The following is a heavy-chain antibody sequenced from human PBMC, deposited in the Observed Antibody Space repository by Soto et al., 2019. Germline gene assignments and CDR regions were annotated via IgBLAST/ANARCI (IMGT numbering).Heavy chain of an antibody. V-gene: IGHV3-23*01. Sequence: GGSLRLSCAASGFTFSSYAMSWVRQAPGKGLEWVSAISGSGGSTYYADSVKGRFTIARDNSKNTLYLQMNSLRAEDTAVYYCAKVNRIHGYNWNYVPPDYWGQGTLVTVSS. CDR1: GFTFSSYA. J-gene: IGHJ4*02. D-gene: IGHD1-7*01. CDR2: ISGSGGST. CDR3: AKVNRIHGYNWNYVPPDY.